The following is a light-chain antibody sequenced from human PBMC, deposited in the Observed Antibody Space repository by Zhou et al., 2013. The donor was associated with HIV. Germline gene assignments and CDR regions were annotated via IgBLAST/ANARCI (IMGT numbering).Light chain of an antibody. CDR1: QDIRNY. V-gene: IGKV1-27*01. CDR3: QQSNDRPRT. Sequence: DIQMTQSPSSLSASVGDRVTMTCRASQDIRNYLAWYQHQPGTAPKVLIYASSTLLSGVPSRFSGSGSGTDFILNISSLGPDDIATYYCQQSNDRPRTFGGGTRVEIK. J-gene: IGKJ4*01. CDR2: ASS.